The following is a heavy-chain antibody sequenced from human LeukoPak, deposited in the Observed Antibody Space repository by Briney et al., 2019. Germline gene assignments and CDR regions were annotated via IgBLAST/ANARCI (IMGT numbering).Heavy chain of an antibody. Sequence: ASVKVSCKAAGYTFPAYFIHWVRQAPGQGLEWMGRINPNGGDTNYAQKFQGRVTMAGDTSISTAYMELSSLISDDTAVYYCARVGFTTSWSNFDYRGQGTLVTVSS. D-gene: IGHD2-2*01. CDR2: INPNGGDT. J-gene: IGHJ4*02. V-gene: IGHV1-2*06. CDR1: GYTFPAYF. CDR3: ARVGFTTSWSNFDY.